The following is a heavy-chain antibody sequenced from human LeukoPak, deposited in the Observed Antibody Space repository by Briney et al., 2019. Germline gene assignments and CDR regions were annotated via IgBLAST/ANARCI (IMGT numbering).Heavy chain of an antibody. Sequence: SETLSLTCTVYGGSFSGDYWSWIRQPPGKGLEWIGYIYSSGSTSYSPSLKSRVTISVDTSKNQFSLQLNSVIAADTAVYYCARYDSSENALEYWGQGTLVTVSS. J-gene: IGHJ4*02. D-gene: IGHD3-22*01. CDR2: IYSSGST. CDR1: GGSFSGDY. CDR3: ARYDSSENALEY. V-gene: IGHV4-59*01.